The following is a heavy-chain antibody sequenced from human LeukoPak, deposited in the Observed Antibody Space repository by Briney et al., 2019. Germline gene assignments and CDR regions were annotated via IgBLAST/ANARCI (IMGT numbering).Heavy chain of an antibody. V-gene: IGHV1-69*13. Sequence: SVKVSCKVSGYTLTELSMHWVRQAPGQGLEWMGGIIPIFGTANYAQKFQGRVTITADESASTAYMELSSLRSEDTAVYYCARAAMTTVTWSWFDPWGQGTLVTVSS. CDR3: ARAAMTTVTWSWFDP. CDR2: IIPIFGTA. D-gene: IGHD4-17*01. CDR1: GYTLTELS. J-gene: IGHJ5*02.